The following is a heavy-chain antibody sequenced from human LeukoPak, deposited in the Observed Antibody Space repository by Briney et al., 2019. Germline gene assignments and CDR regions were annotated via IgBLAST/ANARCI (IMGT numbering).Heavy chain of an antibody. CDR3: ARDPAGDYYDSSGYYY. CDR1: GFTFSSYS. D-gene: IGHD3-22*01. J-gene: IGHJ4*02. CDR2: ISSSSSYI. Sequence: AGGSLRLSCAASGFTFSSYSMNWVRQAPGKGLEWVSSISSSSSYIYYADSVKGRFTISRDNAKNSLNLQMNSLRAEDTAVYYCARDPAGDYYDSSGYYYWGQGTLVTVSS. V-gene: IGHV3-21*01.